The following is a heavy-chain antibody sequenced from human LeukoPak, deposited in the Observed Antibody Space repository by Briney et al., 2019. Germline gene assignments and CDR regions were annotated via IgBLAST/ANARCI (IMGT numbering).Heavy chain of an antibody. CDR3: ARAPPSILPHYFDY. Sequence: KPGGSLRLSCAASGFTFSSYSMNWVRQAPGKGLEWVSSISSSSSYIYYADSVKGRFTISRDNAKNSLYLQMNSLRAEDTAVYYCARAPPSILPHYFDYWGQGTLVTVSS. CDR1: GFTFSSYS. J-gene: IGHJ4*02. D-gene: IGHD3-3*02. CDR2: ISSSSSYI. V-gene: IGHV3-21*01.